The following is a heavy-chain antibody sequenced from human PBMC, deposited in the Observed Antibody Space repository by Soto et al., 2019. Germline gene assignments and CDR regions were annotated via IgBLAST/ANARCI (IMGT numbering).Heavy chain of an antibody. CDR3: ARAEVLNS. CDR2: ISSSSSYI. V-gene: IGHV3-21*01. Sequence: GGSLRLSCVASGFTFSTYGMNWVRQAPGKGLEWVSSISSSSSYIYYADSVKGRFTISRDNAKNSLYLQMISLRAEDTAVYYCARAEVLNSWGQGTLVTVSS. CDR1: GFTFSTYG. J-gene: IGHJ4*02.